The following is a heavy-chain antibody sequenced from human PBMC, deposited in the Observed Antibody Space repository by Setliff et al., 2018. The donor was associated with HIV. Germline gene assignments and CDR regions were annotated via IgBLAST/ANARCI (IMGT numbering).Heavy chain of an antibody. CDR3: ARDKYCGGDCYGIDAFDI. J-gene: IGHJ3*02. V-gene: IGHV3-21*01. Sequence: GGSLRLSCAASGFTFDDYGMSWVRQAPGKGLEWVSSISSSSSYIYYADSVKGRFTISRDNAKNSLYLQMNSLRAEDTAVYYCARDKYCGGDCYGIDAFDIWGQGTMVTVSS. D-gene: IGHD2-21*02. CDR1: GFTFDDYG. CDR2: ISSSSSYI.